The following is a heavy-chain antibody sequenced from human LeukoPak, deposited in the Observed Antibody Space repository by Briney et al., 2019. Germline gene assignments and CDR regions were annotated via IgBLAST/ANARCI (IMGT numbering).Heavy chain of an antibody. CDR3: ARGRRETYYDYVWGSYRYREVDY. V-gene: IGHV3-11*01. Sequence: GGSLRLSCAASGFTFSDYYMSWIRQAPGKGLEWVSYISSSGSTIYYADSVKGRFTISRDNAKNSLYLQMNSPRAEDTAVYYCARGRRETYYDYVWGSYRYREVDYWGQGTLVTVSS. D-gene: IGHD3-16*02. CDR2: ISSSGSTI. J-gene: IGHJ4*02. CDR1: GFTFSDYY.